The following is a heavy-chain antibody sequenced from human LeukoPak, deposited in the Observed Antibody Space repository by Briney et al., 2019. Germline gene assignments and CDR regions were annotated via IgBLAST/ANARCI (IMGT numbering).Heavy chain of an antibody. CDR2: ISAYNGNT. CDR1: GYTFTSYG. J-gene: IGHJ3*02. V-gene: IGHV1-18*01. CDR3: ARDPHYDILTGPATNDAFDI. D-gene: IGHD3-9*01. Sequence: ASVKVSCKASGYTFTSYGISWVRQAPGQGLEWMGLISAYNGNTNYAQKLQGRVTMTTDTSTSTAYMELRSLRSDDTAVYYCARDPHYDILTGPATNDAFDIWGQGTMVTVSS.